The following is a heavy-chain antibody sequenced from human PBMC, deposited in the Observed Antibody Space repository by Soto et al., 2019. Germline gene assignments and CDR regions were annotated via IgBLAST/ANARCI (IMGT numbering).Heavy chain of an antibody. CDR3: ARRRLDYYDSSGYYPGDVDY. V-gene: IGHV4-39*01. CDR1: GGSISRSSYY. CDR2: IYYSGST. D-gene: IGHD3-22*01. J-gene: IGHJ4*02. Sequence: SDTLSLTCTVSGGSISRSSYYWGWIRQPPGEGLEWIGSIYYSGSTYYNPSLKSRVTISVDTSKNQFSLKLSSVTAADTAVYYCARRRLDYYDSSGYYPGDVDYWGQGTLVTVSS.